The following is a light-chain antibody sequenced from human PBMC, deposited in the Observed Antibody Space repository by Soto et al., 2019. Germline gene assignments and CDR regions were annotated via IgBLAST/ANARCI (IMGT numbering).Light chain of an antibody. CDR2: NNN. Sequence: QSALTQSPSPSGTPGQRVTISCSGSSSIIGNNYVYWYQQFPGAAPKLLIYNNNQRPSGVPDRFSGSKSATSASLAISGLRYEDEDDYYCAAWDDSLRGYVFGTGTKVTV. J-gene: IGLJ1*01. V-gene: IGLV1-47*02. CDR1: SSIIGNNY. CDR3: AAWDDSLRGYV.